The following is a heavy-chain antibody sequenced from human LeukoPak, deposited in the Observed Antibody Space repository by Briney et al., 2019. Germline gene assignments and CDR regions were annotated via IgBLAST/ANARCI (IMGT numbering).Heavy chain of an antibody. CDR3: ARGGSSSWYYFDY. CDR1: GFTFSSYA. V-gene: IGHV3-23*01. Sequence: GGSLRLSCAASGFTFSSYAMSWARQAPGKGLEWVSAISGSGGSTYYADSVKGRFTISRDNSKNTLYLQMNSLRAEDTAVYYCARGGSSSWYYFDYWGQGTLVTVSS. J-gene: IGHJ4*02. CDR2: ISGSGGST. D-gene: IGHD6-13*01.